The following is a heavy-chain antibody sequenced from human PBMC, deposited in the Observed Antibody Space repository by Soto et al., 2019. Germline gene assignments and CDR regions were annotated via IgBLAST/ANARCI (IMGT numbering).Heavy chain of an antibody. CDR1: GFTFSSYA. CDR3: AKGPTGSFLENMYYGMDV. D-gene: IGHD4-17*01. CDR2: ISGSGGST. V-gene: IGHV3-23*01. Sequence: LRLSCAASGFTFSSYAMSWVRQAPGKGLEWVSAISGSGGSTYYADSVKGRFTISRDNSKNTLYLQMNSLRAEDTAVYYCAKGPTGSFLENMYYGMDVWGQGTTVTVSS. J-gene: IGHJ6*02.